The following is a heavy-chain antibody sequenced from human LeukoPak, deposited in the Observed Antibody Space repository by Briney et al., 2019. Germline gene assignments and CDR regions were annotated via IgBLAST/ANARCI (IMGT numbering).Heavy chain of an antibody. Sequence: SETLSLTCSVSGGSLSSYSWSWIRQPPGKGLEWIGRIYASGATIYNPTLQSRISISVDTSDNHFSLHLTSVTAADTAVYYCARGRLGARQSSAINWCDSWGQGTLVTVSS. D-gene: IGHD3-16*01. J-gene: IGHJ5*01. V-gene: IGHV4-4*07. CDR2: IYASGAT. CDR3: ARGRLGARQSSAINWCDS. CDR1: GGSLSSYS.